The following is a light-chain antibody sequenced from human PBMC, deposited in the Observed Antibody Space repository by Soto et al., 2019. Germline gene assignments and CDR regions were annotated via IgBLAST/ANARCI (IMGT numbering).Light chain of an antibody. V-gene: IGLV2-8*01. CDR3: SSYARNRDIL. Sequence: QSALTQPPSASGAPGQSVAISCTGTSSDVGAYNYVSWYQQHPGKAPQLMIYEVSQRPSGVPDRFSGSKSGNTASLTVSGLQAEDEADYYCSSYARNRDILFGGGTKLTVL. CDR2: EVS. CDR1: SSDVGAYNY. J-gene: IGLJ2*01.